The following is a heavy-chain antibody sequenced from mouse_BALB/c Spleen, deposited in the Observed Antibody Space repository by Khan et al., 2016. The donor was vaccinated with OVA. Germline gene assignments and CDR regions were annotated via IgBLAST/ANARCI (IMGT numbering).Heavy chain of an antibody. CDR1: GFTFSSFG. Sequence: EVELVESGGGLVQPGGSRKLSCVASGFTFSSFGMHWVRQAPEKGLEWVAYISGDSTTIYYTDTVKGRFTISRDNPRNTLFLQMTSLRSEDMAMYYCTRSYCFGYYFDHWGQGTTLTVSS. CDR3: TRSYCFGYYFDH. CDR2: ISGDSTTI. V-gene: IGHV5-17*02. D-gene: IGHD1-1*01. J-gene: IGHJ2*01.